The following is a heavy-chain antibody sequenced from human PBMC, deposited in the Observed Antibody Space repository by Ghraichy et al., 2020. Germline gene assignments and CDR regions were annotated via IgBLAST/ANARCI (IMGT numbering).Heavy chain of an antibody. D-gene: IGHD6-6*01. J-gene: IGHJ3*02. V-gene: IGHV3-30*04. Sequence: GGSLRLSCAASGFTFSSYAMHWVRQAPGKGLEWVAVISYDGSNKYYADSVKGRFTISRDNSKNTLYLQMNSLRAEDTAVYYCARGSIAARRSPFDIWGQGTMVTVSS. CDR3: ARGSIAARRSPFDI. CDR2: ISYDGSNK. CDR1: GFTFSSYA.